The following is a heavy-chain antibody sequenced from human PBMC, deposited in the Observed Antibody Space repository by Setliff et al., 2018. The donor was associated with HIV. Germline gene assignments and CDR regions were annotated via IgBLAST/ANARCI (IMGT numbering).Heavy chain of an antibody. D-gene: IGHD2-15*01. Sequence: TSETLSLTCTVSGGSITGHYWSWIRQQPGKGLEWIGYIYNSGSTYYNPSLKSRVTISVDTSKTQFSLRLNSLTATDTALYYCARGPGGWQRDYYYYMDVWGKGTTVTVSS. CDR1: GGSITGHY. CDR3: ARGPGGWQRDYYYYMDV. J-gene: IGHJ6*03. V-gene: IGHV4-4*09. CDR2: IYNSGST.